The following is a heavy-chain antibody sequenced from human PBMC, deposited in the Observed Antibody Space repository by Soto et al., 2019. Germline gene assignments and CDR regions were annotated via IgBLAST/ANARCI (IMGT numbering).Heavy chain of an antibody. Sequence: EVQLVESGGGLIQPGGSLRLSCAASGFTVSSNYMSWVRQAPGKGLAWVSTIYSGGNTYYADSVKGRFTISRDNSKNTVFLQMNSLRADDTAVYYCARGLAVATSYYFDYWGQETLVTVSS. V-gene: IGHV3-53*01. D-gene: IGHD6-19*01. CDR1: GFTVSSNY. J-gene: IGHJ4*02. CDR3: ARGLAVATSYYFDY. CDR2: IYSGGNT.